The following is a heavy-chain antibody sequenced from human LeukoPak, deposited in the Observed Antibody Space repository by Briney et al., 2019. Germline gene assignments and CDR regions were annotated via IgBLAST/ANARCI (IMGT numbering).Heavy chain of an antibody. CDR1: GFTFSSYT. CDR2: ITSSSSYI. Sequence: GGSLTLSCAASGFTFSSYTMNWLRQATGKGLEWVSSITSSSSYIYYADSAKGRFTISRDNAKNSLFLQMNSLRAEDTAVYYCVKRWDAYNSDYWGQGTLVTVSS. V-gene: IGHV3-21*01. J-gene: IGHJ4*02. CDR3: VKRWDAYNSDY. D-gene: IGHD5-24*01.